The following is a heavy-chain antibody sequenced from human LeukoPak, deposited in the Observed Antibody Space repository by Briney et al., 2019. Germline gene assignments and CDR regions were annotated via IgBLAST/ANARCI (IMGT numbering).Heavy chain of an antibody. Sequence: GGSLRLSCAASGFAFSSYAMSWVRQAPGKGLEWVSAIGGRGTITYYADSVKGRFTISKDNSKNTLYLQMNSLRAEDTAVYYCAKDDDYVEYGYYFDFWGRGTLVTVSS. V-gene: IGHV3-23*01. CDR2: IGGRGTIT. D-gene: IGHD4-17*01. CDR1: GFAFSSYA. CDR3: AKDDDYVEYGYYFDF. J-gene: IGHJ4*02.